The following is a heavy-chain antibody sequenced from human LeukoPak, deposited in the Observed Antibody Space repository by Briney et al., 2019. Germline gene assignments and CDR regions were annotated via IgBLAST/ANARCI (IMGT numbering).Heavy chain of an antibody. CDR3: ARDPRGYSYGYPRFDY. CDR1: GFTFSSYA. V-gene: IGHV3-30-3*01. CDR2: ISYDGSNK. J-gene: IGHJ4*02. D-gene: IGHD5-18*01. Sequence: GGSLRLSCAAPGFTFSSYAMHWVRQAPGKGLEWVAVISYDGSNKYYADSVKGRFTISRDNSKNTLYLQMNSLRAEDTAVYYCARDPRGYSYGYPRFDYWGQGTLVTVSS.